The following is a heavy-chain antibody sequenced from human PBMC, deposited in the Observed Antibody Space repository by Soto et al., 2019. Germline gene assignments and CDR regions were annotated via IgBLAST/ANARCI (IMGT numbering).Heavy chain of an antibody. CDR1: GYSFTSYW. D-gene: IGHD6-13*01. Sequence: LGVSLKISCKGSGYSFTSYWIGWVRQMHGKGLEWMGIIYPGDSDTRYSPSFQGQVTISADKSISTAYLQWSSLKASDTAMYYCARHTADIAAAGLYYYGMDVWGQGTTVTVSS. J-gene: IGHJ6*02. CDR2: IYPGDSDT. V-gene: IGHV5-51*01. CDR3: ARHTADIAAAGLYYYGMDV.